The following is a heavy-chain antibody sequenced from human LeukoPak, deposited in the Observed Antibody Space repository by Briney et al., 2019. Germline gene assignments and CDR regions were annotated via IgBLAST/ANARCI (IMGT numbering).Heavy chain of an antibody. Sequence: GESLKISCEGSGYSFTTYWIGWVRQMPGKGLEWMGVIYPGDSDTTYSPSFQGQVTISVDKSINTAYLQWNSLKASDTAIYYCASPSGSPGYVQKWGQGTLVTVSS. J-gene: IGHJ1*01. CDR3: ASPSGSPGYVQK. D-gene: IGHD1-26*01. V-gene: IGHV5-51*01. CDR1: GYSFTTYW. CDR2: IYPGDSDT.